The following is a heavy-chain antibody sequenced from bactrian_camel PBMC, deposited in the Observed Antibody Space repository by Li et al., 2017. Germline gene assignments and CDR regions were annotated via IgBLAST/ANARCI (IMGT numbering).Heavy chain of an antibody. V-gene: IGHV3S55*01. J-gene: IGHJ4*01. Sequence: HVQLVESGGGSVQVGGSLRLSCAVSGYTYRRYWMGWFRQAPGKEREEVAAISTDDFTHYADSVKGRFTISKNNANNTLFLQMNSLKPEDTAMYYCAADRPPLWSSGSLFERGFDYWGQGTQVTVS. CDR2: ISTDDFT. CDR3: AADRPPLWSSGSLFERGFDY. CDR1: GYTYRRYW. D-gene: IGHD2*01.